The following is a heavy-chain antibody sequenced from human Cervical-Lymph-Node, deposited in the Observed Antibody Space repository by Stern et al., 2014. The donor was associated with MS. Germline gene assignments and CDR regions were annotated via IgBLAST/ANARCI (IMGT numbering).Heavy chain of an antibody. Sequence: QVQLQESGPGLLNPSQTLSLTCTVSGGSISSGGYFWSCIRPHPGKGLEWIGYINYSGNTYHNPSLSSRISMSVDTSKNQFSLKLSSVTAADTAVYYCARERGYSGFDYWGQGTVVTVSS. D-gene: IGHD5-12*01. CDR2: INYSGNT. J-gene: IGHJ4*02. CDR3: ARERGYSGFDY. CDR1: GGSISSGGYF. V-gene: IGHV4-31*03.